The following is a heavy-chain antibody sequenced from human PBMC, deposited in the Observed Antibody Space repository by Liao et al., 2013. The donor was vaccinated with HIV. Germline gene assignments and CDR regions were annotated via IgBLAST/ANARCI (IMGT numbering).Heavy chain of an antibody. CDR2: IYHRGST. J-gene: IGHJ5*02. D-gene: IGHD3-10*01. CDR1: GGSISSGGYS. Sequence: QLQLQESGSGLVKPSQTLSLTCAVSGGSISSGGYSWSWIRQPPGKGLEWIGYIYHRGSTYYNPSLKSRVTISVDRSTNQFSLNLSSVTAADTAVYYCARGRFGEFPLLAPWGQGTLVTVSS. CDR3: ARGRFGEFPLLAP. V-gene: IGHV4-30-2*01.